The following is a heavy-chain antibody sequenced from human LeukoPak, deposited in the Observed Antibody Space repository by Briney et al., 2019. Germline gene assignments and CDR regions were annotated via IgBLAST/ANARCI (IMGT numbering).Heavy chain of an antibody. J-gene: IGHJ3*02. CDR2: INPNSGGT. D-gene: IGHD6-19*01. Sequence: ASVKVSCKASGYTFTGYYMHWVRQAPGQGLEWMGWINPNSGGTNYAQKFQGRVTMTRDTFISTAYMELSRLRSDDTAVYYCARDLYSSGWTDAFDIWGQGTMVTVSS. CDR1: GYTFTGYY. V-gene: IGHV1-2*02. CDR3: ARDLYSSGWTDAFDI.